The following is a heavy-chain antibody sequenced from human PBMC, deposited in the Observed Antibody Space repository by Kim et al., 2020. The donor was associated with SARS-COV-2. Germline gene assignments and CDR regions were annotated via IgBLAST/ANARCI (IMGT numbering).Heavy chain of an antibody. D-gene: IGHD3-22*01. CDR1: GFTFSSYA. CDR3: AKDRGVGVYYDSSGYFDY. CDR2: ISGSGGST. J-gene: IGHJ4*02. V-gene: IGHV3-23*01. Sequence: GGSLRLSCAASGFTFSSYAMSWVRQAPGKGLEWVSAISGSGGSTYYADSVKGRFTISRDNSKNTLYLQMNSLRAEDTAVYYCAKDRGVGVYYDSSGYFDYWGQGTLVTVSS.